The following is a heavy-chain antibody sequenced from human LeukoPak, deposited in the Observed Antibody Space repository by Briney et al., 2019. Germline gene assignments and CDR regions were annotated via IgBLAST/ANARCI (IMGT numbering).Heavy chain of an antibody. J-gene: IGHJ4*02. CDR1: GFTFSSYR. CDR3: ARAVDSSSWYPYFDY. D-gene: IGHD6-13*01. V-gene: IGHV3-7*01. Sequence: GGSLRLSCAASGFTFSSYRMSWVRQAPGKGLEWVANIKQDGSEKYYVDSVKGRFTISRDNAKNSLYLQMNSLRAEDTAVYYCARAVDSSSWYPYFDYWGQGTLVTVSS. CDR2: IKQDGSEK.